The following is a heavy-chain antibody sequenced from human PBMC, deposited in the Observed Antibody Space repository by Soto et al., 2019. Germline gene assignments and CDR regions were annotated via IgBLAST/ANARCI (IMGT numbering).Heavy chain of an antibody. CDR2: IFYTGST. CDR3: ARLTSAPGDAFDI. Sequence: SQTLCLTCTGSAGSLSKYSWSWIRHPPGKGLESIGYIFYTGSTNYNPSLKSRVTMSVDTSENQVSLELRSVTAADTAVYYCARLTSAPGDAFDIRGRATMVTVSS. D-gene: IGHD7-27*01. J-gene: IGHJ3*02. CDR1: AGSLSKYS. V-gene: IGHV4-59*08.